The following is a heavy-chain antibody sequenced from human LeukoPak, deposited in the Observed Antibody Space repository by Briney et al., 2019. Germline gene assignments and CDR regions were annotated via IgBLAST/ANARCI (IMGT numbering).Heavy chain of an antibody. CDR2: INHSGST. CDR3: ARDTLYGFWSGFYGMDV. V-gene: IGHV4-34*01. J-gene: IGHJ6*02. CDR1: GGSFSGYY. Sequence: PSETLSLTCAVYGGSFSGYYWSWIRQPPGKGLEWIGEINHSGSTNYNPSLKSRVTISVDTSKNQFSLKLSSVTAADTAVYYCARDTLYGFWSGFYGMDVWGQGTTVTVSS. D-gene: IGHD3-3*01.